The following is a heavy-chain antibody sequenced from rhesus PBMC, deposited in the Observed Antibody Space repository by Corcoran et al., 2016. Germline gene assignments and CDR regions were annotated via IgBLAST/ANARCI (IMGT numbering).Heavy chain of an antibody. J-gene: IGHJ4*01. CDR2: INGNSGST. V-gene: IGHV4-80*01. CDR1: GGSFSSYW. Sequence: QVQLQESGPGLVKPSETLSLTCAVSGGSFSSYWWSWIRQPPGKGLEWIGEINGNSGSTNYNPSLQRRGTISKDASKNQFSLKLSAVTAADTAVYYCARLTYYYDSGYFDYWGQGVLVTVSS. CDR3: ARLTYYYDSGYFDY. D-gene: IGHD3-28*01.